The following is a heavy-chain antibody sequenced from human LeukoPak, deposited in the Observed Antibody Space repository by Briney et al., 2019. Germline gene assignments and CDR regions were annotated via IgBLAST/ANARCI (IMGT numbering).Heavy chain of an antibody. CDR1: GYTFIDYY. Sequence: ASVKVSCKASGYTFIDYYLHWVRQAPGQGFEWMGWINANSGGTNYAQKFKGRVTMTRDKSISTAYMELSRLRYDDTAVYYCARGAAAAGPLLWYWGQGTLVTVSS. CDR2: INANSGGT. CDR3: ARGAAAAGPLLWY. J-gene: IGHJ4*02. V-gene: IGHV1-2*02. D-gene: IGHD6-13*01.